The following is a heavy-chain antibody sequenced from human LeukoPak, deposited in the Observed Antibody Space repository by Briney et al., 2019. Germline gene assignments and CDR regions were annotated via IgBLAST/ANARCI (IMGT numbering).Heavy chain of an antibody. V-gene: IGHV3-30*18. D-gene: IGHD2-15*01. J-gene: IGHJ6*02. Sequence: GRSLRLSCAASGFTFSSYGMHWVRQAPGKGLEWVAVISYDGSNKYYADSVKGRFTISRDNSKNTLYLQMNSLRAEDTAVYYCAKDHGEVVVAVRDNYYYYYGMDVWGQGTTATVSS. CDR3: AKDHGEVVVAVRDNYYYYYGMDV. CDR1: GFTFSSYG. CDR2: ISYDGSNK.